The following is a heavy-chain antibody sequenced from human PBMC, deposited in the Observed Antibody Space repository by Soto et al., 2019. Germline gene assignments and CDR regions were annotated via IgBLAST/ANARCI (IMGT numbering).Heavy chain of an antibody. D-gene: IGHD5-12*01. V-gene: IGHV1-18*01. Sequence: ASVKFSCKASCYNFRNYGITWLRQAPGQGLEWMGWIGAYNGNRKYLQKLQGRVTMTTDTSTNTAYMELTSLKSDDTAVYYCARVIGVASMDHWGQGTQVTVSS. CDR1: CYNFRNYG. CDR2: IGAYNGNR. J-gene: IGHJ4*02. CDR3: ARVIGVASMDH.